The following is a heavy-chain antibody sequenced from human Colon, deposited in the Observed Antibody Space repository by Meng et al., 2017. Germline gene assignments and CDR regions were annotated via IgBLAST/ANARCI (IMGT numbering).Heavy chain of an antibody. CDR3: ARTPMRRGIEYFQH. Sequence: VRFVQSGGEVEKPGASVKGSCKASGFTFASFGFSWVRQAPGQGLEWMGWISGYNGNTNYAQKVQDRVTMTTDTSTTTAYMELRSLRSDDTAVYYCARTPMRRGIEYFQHWGQGTLVTVSS. CDR2: ISGYNGNT. V-gene: IGHV1-18*01. J-gene: IGHJ1*01. D-gene: IGHD2-15*01. CDR1: GFTFASFG.